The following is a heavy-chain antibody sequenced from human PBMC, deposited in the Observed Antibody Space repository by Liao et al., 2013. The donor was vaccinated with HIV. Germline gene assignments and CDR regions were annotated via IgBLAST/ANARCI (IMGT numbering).Heavy chain of an antibody. CDR2: IYHSGST. V-gene: IGHV4-30-2*01. CDR3: ARGVAAAGTVDY. D-gene: IGHD6-13*01. J-gene: IGHJ4*02. Sequence: QLQLQESGSGLVKPSQTLSLTCAVSGGSISSGDYSWSWIRQPPGKGLEWIGYIYHSGSTYYNPSLKSRVTISVDTSKNQFSLKLSSVTAADTAMYYCARGVAAAGTVDYWGQGTLVTVSS. CDR1: GGSISSGDYS.